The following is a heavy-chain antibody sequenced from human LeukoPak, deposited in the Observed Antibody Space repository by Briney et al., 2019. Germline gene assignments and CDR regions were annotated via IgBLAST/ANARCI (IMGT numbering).Heavy chain of an antibody. J-gene: IGHJ4*02. D-gene: IGHD3-22*01. CDR3: ARGRDSSGYGTYYFEY. Sequence: GGSLRLSCAASGFTFSSYSMNWVRQAPGKGLEWVSSISSSSSYIYYADSVKGRFTISRDNAKNSLYLQMNSLRAEDTAVYYCARGRDSSGYGTYYFEYWGQGTLVTVSS. V-gene: IGHV3-21*01. CDR2: ISSSSSYI. CDR1: GFTFSSYS.